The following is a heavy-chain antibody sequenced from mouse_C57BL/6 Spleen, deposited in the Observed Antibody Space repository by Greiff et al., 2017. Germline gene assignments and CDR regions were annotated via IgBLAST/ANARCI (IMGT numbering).Heavy chain of an antibody. V-gene: IGHV1-4*01. D-gene: IGHD2-12*01. J-gene: IGHJ4*01. CDR1: GYTFTSYT. Sequence: QVQLQQSGAELARPGASVKMSCKASGYTFTSYTMHWVKQRPGQGLEWIGYINPSSGYTKYNQKFKDNATLTADKSSNTAYMQLSSLTSEDSAVYYCARSYDDYAMDYWGQGTSVTVSS. CDR3: ARSYDDYAMDY. CDR2: INPSSGYT.